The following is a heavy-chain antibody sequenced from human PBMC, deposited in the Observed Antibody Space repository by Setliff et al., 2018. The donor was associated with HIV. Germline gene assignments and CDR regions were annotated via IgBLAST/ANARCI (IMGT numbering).Heavy chain of an antibody. D-gene: IGHD2-21*02. J-gene: IGHJ1*01. CDR1: RYTFTNYW. CDR3: ATSDFGGDSGHFQH. Sequence: PGESLKISCKGSRYTFTNYWIAWVRQMPGKGVEWMGIVYPGDSDTRYSPSFQGQVTISAGKSISTAYLQWTSLKASDTAIYYCATSDFGGDSGHFQHWGQGTLVTVSS. CDR2: VYPGDSDT. V-gene: IGHV5-51*01.